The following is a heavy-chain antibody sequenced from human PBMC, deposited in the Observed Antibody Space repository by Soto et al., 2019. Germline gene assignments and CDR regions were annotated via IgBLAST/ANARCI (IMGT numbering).Heavy chain of an antibody. J-gene: IGHJ4*02. V-gene: IGHV1-3*01. CDR3: ARDPGYSYDYN. CDR2: INAGNGNT. D-gene: IGHD5-18*01. Sequence: GASVKVSCKASGYTFTSYAIHWVRQAPGQRLEWMGWINAGNGNTKYSQKFQGRVTITRDTSASTAYMELSSLRSEDTAVYYCARDPGYSYDYNWGQGTLVTVSS. CDR1: GYTFTSYA.